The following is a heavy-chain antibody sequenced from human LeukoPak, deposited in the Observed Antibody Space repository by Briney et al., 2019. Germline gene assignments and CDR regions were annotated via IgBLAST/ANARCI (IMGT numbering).Heavy chain of an antibody. CDR2: ISYDGSNK. D-gene: IGHD1-1*01. V-gene: IGHV3-30*18. CDR3: AKDRQTGTMEFDP. J-gene: IGHJ5*02. Sequence: GGSLRLSCAASGFTFSSYGMHWVRQAPGKGLEWVAVISYDGSNKYYADSVKGRFTISRDNSKNTLYLQMNSLRAEDTAVYCCAKDRQTGTMEFDPWGQGTLVTVSS. CDR1: GFTFSSYG.